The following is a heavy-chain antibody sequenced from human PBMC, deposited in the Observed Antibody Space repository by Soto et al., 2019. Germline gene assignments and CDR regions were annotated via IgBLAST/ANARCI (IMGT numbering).Heavy chain of an antibody. D-gene: IGHD6-6*01. CDR1: GFTFSSYS. CDR3: ARDRSSGAFDI. V-gene: IGHV3-21*01. Sequence: GGSLRLSCAASGFTFSSYSMNWVRQAPGKGLEWVSSISSSSSYICYADSVKGRFTIARDNAKNSLYLQMNSLRAEDAAVYYCARDRSSGAFDIWGQGTMVTVSS. J-gene: IGHJ3*02. CDR2: ISSSSSYI.